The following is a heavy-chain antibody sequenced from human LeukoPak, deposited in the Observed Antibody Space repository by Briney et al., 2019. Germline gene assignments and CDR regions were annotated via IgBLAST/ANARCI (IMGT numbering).Heavy chain of an antibody. CDR3: ARSPGYDFWSGYLFDY. J-gene: IGHJ4*02. V-gene: IGHV4-61*02. CDR1: GGSISSGSYY. Sequence: SETLSLTCTVSGGSISSGSYYCSWIRQPAGKGLEWIGRIYTSGSTNYNPSLQSRVTISVDTSKNQFSLKLNSVTAADTAVYYCARSPGYDFWSGYLFDYWGQGTLVTVSS. CDR2: IYTSGST. D-gene: IGHD3-3*01.